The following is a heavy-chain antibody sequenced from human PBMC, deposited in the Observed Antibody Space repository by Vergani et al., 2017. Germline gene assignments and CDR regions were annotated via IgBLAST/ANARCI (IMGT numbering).Heavy chain of an antibody. D-gene: IGHD2-2*01. CDR1: GFTFDSYA. CDR3: AKRCGSTSCPYWGGAFDV. J-gene: IGHJ3*01. CDR2: INNNGGST. V-gene: IGHV3-23*01. Sequence: QLLESGGGLIQPGGSLRLSCAASGFTFDSYAMTWVRQAPGKGLEWVSGINNNGGSTYYADYVKGRFTISRDNSKNTLYLQLTDLQAEDTATYYCAKRCGSTSCPYWGGAFDVWGHGTMVTVSS.